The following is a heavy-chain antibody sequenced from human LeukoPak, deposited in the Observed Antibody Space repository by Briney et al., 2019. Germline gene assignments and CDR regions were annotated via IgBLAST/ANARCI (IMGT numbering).Heavy chain of an antibody. CDR3: TTGIRGD. D-gene: IGHD3-10*01. Sequence: PGGSLRLSCAASGFTFSDYAMHWVRQAPGEGLDWVGRIASKTDGGATDYAAPVKGRFTISRDDSKNTLNLQMNSLKTEDTAVYYCTTGIRGDWGQGTLVTVSS. V-gene: IGHV3-15*04. CDR2: IASKTDGGAT. J-gene: IGHJ4*02. CDR1: GFTFSDYA.